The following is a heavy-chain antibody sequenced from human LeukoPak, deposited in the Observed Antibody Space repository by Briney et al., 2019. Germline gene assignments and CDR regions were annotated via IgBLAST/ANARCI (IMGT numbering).Heavy chain of an antibody. D-gene: IGHD3-16*01. CDR3: AREPVEGVNDAFDV. V-gene: IGHV3-48*04. CDR1: GFTFRSYS. Sequence: GGSLRLSCAASGFTFRSYSMNWVRQAPGKGLEWVAYINGGGRTIFYGDSVKGRFTISRDNAKNSLYLQMNSLRAEDTAVYYCAREPVEGVNDAFDVWGQGTMVTVSS. CDR2: INGGGRTI. J-gene: IGHJ3*01.